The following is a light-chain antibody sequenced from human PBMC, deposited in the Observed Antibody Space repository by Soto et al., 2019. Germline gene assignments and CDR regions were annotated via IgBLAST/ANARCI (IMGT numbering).Light chain of an antibody. J-gene: IGLJ1*01. CDR2: VDS. V-gene: IGLV3-21*02. CDR1: NIESKS. Sequence: SYDLTQPPSVSVAPGQTARITCGGNNIESKSVHWYQQRPGQAPVLVIYVDSDRPSGIPDRFSASTSGNTAALTISRVEAGDEADYYCQVWDTISDHYVFGSG. CDR3: QVWDTISDHYV.